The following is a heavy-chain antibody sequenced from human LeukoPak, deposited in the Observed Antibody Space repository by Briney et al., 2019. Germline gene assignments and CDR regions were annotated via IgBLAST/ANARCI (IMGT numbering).Heavy chain of an antibody. J-gene: IGHJ6*02. CDR2: INHNGST. CDR1: GGSFSGYY. CDR3: ARGFLGLDGGV. D-gene: IGHD1-26*01. V-gene: IGHV4-34*01. Sequence: SETLSLICGVSGGSFSGYYWNWIRQAPGKGLEWIGEINHNGSTSSNPSLKSRVTISVDTSRSRFSLKLNSATAADTAVYYCARGFLGLDGGVWGQGTTVTVSS.